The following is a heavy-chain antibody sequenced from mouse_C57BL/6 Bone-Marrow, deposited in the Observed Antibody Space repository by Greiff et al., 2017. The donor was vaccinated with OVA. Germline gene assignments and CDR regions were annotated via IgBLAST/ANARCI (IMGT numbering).Heavy chain of an antibody. CDR1: GFTFSNYW. V-gene: IGHV6-3*01. CDR2: IRLKSDNYAT. CDR3: TGTTEFYWYFDV. Sequence: EVKLMESGGGLVQPGGSMKLSCVASGFTFSNYWMNWVRQSPEKGLEWVAQIRLKSDNYATNYAVSVKGRFTISRDDSKSSVYLHMNTLRAEDTVIYSCTGTTEFYWYFDVWGTGTTVTVSS. J-gene: IGHJ1*03. D-gene: IGHD1-1*01.